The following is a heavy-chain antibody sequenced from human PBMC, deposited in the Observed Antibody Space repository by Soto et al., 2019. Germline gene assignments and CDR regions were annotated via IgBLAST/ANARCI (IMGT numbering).Heavy chain of an antibody. CDR3: AKEGEHSSGWANFDY. CDR2: ISGSGRST. V-gene: IGHV3-23*01. J-gene: IGHJ4*02. CDR1: GFTFSSYA. Sequence: GGSLSLSCAASGFTFSSYAMSWVRQAPGKGLEWVSAISGSGRSTYYADSVKGRFTISRDNSKNTLYLQMNSLRAEDTAVYYCAKEGEHSSGWANFDYWGQGTLVTVSS. D-gene: IGHD6-19*01.